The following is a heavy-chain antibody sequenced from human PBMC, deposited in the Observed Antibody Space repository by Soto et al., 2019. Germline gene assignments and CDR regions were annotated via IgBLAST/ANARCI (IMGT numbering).Heavy chain of an antibody. V-gene: IGHV3-23*01. CDR2: ISGSGGST. CDR3: ARVTPTVTGTFDYFDY. J-gene: IGHJ4*02. CDR1: GFTFSSYA. D-gene: IGHD6-19*01. Sequence: EVPLLESGGGLVQPGGSLRLSCAASGFTFSSYAMSWVHQAPGKGLEWVSAISGSGGSTYYADSVKGRLTISRDNSKHTLYLQMNSLRAEDTAVYYCARVTPTVTGTFDYFDYWGQGTLVTVSS.